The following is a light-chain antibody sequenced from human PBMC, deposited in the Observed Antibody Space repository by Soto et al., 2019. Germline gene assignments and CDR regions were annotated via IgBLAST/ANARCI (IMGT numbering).Light chain of an antibody. CDR3: SSYTSSRTHV. V-gene: IGLV2-14*03. CDR1: SSDVGGYNF. Sequence: QSALTQPASVSGSPGQWITISCTGTSSDVGGYNFVSWYHHHPGKAPKLMIYDVTNRPSGVSNRFAGSKSRNTASLTISGLQTEDEADYYCSSYTSSRTHVFGTWTKRTFL. CDR2: DVT. J-gene: IGLJ1*01.